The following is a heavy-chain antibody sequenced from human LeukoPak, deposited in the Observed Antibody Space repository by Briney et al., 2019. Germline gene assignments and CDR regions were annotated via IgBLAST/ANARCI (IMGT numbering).Heavy chain of an antibody. CDR3: ARQGVSWDNWFDP. D-gene: IGHD3-10*01. V-gene: IGHV4-59*08. CDR1: GGSISSYD. Sequence: SETLSLTCTVSGGSISSYDWSWIREPPGKGLEWIGYIYYSGSTNYNPSLKSRVTISVDTSKNQFSLKLSSVTAADTAVYYCARQGVSWDNWFDPWGQGTLVTVSS. J-gene: IGHJ5*02. CDR2: IYYSGST.